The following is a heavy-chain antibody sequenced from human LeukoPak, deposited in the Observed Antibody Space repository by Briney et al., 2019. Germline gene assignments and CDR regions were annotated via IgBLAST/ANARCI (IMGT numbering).Heavy chain of an antibody. V-gene: IGHV1-2*06. Sequence: ASVKVSCKASGYTFTSYGISWVRQAPGQGLEWMGRINPNSGGTNYAQKFQGRVTMTRDTSISTAYMELSRLRSDDTAVYYCARDPSRTGRADDYWGQGTLVTVSS. CDR1: GYTFTSYG. D-gene: IGHD3/OR15-3a*01. CDR2: INPNSGGT. CDR3: ARDPSRTGRADDY. J-gene: IGHJ4*02.